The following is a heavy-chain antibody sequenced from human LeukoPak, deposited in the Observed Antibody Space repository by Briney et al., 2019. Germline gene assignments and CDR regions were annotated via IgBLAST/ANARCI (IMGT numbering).Heavy chain of an antibody. J-gene: IGHJ6*02. CDR3: ARGEILNYYATPYYYGMDV. CDR2: INHSGST. D-gene: IGHD3-10*01. CDR1: GGSFSGYY. Sequence: SETLSLTCAVYGGSFSGYYWSWIRQPPGKGLEWIGEINHSGSTNYNPSLKSRVTISVDTSKNQFSLKLSSVTAADTAVYYCARGEILNYYATPYYYGMDVWGQGTTVTVSS. V-gene: IGHV4-34*01.